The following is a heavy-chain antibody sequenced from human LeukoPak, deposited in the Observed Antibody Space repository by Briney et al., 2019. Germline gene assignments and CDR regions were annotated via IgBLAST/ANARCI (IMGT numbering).Heavy chain of an antibody. CDR2: IYYSGST. Sequence: SETLSLTCTVSGGSISSYYWSWIRQPPGKGLEWIGYIYYSGSTNYNPSLKSRVTISVDTSKNQFSLKLSSVTAADTAVYYCARDSPGVVVITSDAFDIWGQGTMVTVSS. D-gene: IGHD3-22*01. V-gene: IGHV4-59*01. CDR1: GGSISSYY. J-gene: IGHJ3*02. CDR3: ARDSPGVVVITSDAFDI.